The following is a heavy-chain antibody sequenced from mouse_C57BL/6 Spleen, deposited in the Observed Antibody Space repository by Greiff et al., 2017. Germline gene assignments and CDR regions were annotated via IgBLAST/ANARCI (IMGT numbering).Heavy chain of an antibody. CDR3: ARHGITTVVDWYFDV. CDR1: GYTFTEYT. V-gene: IGHV1-62-2*01. Sequence: QQSCKASGYTFTEYTIHWVKQRSGQGLEWIGWFYPGSGSIKYNEKFKDKATLTADKSSSTVYMELSRLTSEDSAVYFCARHGITTVVDWYFDVWGTGTTVTVSS. CDR2: FYPGSGSI. D-gene: IGHD1-1*01. J-gene: IGHJ1*03.